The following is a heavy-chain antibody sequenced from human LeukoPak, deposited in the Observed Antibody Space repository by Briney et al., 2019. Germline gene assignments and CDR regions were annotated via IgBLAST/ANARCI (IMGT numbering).Heavy chain of an antibody. D-gene: IGHD6-6*01. CDR2: IYSGGST. Sequence: GGSLRLSCAASGFTVSSNYMSWVRQAPGKGLEWVSVIYSGGSTYYADSVKGRFTISRHNSKNTLYLQMNSLRAEDTAVYYCAREPLYSSSFGAPVWGQGTTVTVSS. V-gene: IGHV3-53*04. J-gene: IGHJ6*02. CDR3: AREPLYSSSFGAPV. CDR1: GFTVSSNY.